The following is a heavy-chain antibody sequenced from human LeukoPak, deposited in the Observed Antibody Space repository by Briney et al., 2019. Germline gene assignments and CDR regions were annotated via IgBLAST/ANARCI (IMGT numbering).Heavy chain of an antibody. J-gene: IGHJ6*03. CDR1: GYSFTEHY. CDR3: ARSAGHCSNGICFTDYYMDV. D-gene: IGHD2-8*01. V-gene: IGHV1-2*02. Sequence: ASVKVSCTASGYSFTEHYIYWVRQAPGQGLEWVGRINCNSSAAISAQKFQGRVTMTRDTSVSTAYMDLSSVTSDDTAVYFCARSAGHCSNGICFTDYYMDVWGRGTTVTVSS. CDR2: INCNSSAA.